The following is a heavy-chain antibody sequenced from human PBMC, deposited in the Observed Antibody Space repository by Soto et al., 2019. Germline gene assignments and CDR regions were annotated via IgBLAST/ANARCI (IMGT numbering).Heavy chain of an antibody. J-gene: IGHJ4*02. Sequence: PSQTLSLTCAISGDSVSSNTAAWNWIRSSPSRGLEWLGRTSYRSNWRHDYAVSVKSRITVNPDTSKNHFSLQLNSVTPDDTAVYYCARGVAGSGFDLWGQGTLVTSPQ. CDR1: GDSVSSNTAA. CDR3: ARGVAGSGFDL. CDR2: TSYRSNWRH. V-gene: IGHV6-1*01. D-gene: IGHD6-19*01.